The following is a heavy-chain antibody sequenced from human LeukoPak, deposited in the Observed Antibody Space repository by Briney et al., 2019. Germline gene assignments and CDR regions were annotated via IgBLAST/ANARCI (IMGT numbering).Heavy chain of an antibody. D-gene: IGHD6-19*01. CDR2: ISGDGGST. CDR1: GFMFHDYA. CDR3: ARESESSGWYDY. J-gene: IGHJ4*02. Sequence: GGSLRLSCAAPGFMFHDYAIHWVRRATGKGLEWVSLISGDGGSTFYADSVKGRFTISRDNSTISLYLQMNSLRSDDTALYYCARESESSGWYDYWGQGTLVTVSS. V-gene: IGHV3-43*02.